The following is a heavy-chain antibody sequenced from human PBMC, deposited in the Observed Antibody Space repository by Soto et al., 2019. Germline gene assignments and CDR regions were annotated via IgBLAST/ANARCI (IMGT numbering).Heavy chain of an antibody. Sequence: EVQLVESGGGLVQPGGSLKVSCAASGFTFSDSAMHWVRQASGKGLEWVVRIRNKGNNYATAYTASVKGRFTISRDDSKNKVYLQMNSLKIDDTAVYYCTARRDWTAVDPLEYWGLGTLVTVSS. CDR2: IRNKGNNYAT. D-gene: IGHD5-18*01. CDR1: GFTFSDSA. J-gene: IGHJ4*02. CDR3: TARRDWTAVDPLEY. V-gene: IGHV3-73*02.